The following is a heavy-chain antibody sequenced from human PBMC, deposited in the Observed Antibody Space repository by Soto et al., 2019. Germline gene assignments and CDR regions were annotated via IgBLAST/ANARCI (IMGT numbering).Heavy chain of an antibody. J-gene: IGHJ4*02. Sequence: QVQLVQSGAEVKKPGSSVKVSCKASGGSFSSYAISWVRQAPGQGLEWMGGIIPIFGTPSYAQKFQGRVTITADESTSTASMELSSLRSEDTAVYYCAREYRSSSGRFDNWGQGTLVTVSS. D-gene: IGHD6-6*01. CDR3: AREYRSSSGRFDN. V-gene: IGHV1-69*01. CDR2: IIPIFGTP. CDR1: GGSFSSYA.